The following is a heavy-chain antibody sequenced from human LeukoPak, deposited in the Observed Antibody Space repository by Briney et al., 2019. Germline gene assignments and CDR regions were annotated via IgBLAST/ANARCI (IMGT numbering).Heavy chain of an antibody. Sequence: GGSLRLSCAASGFTFNSYDMNWVRQAPGKGLEWVSYISSSSSTIYYADSVKGRFTISRDSAKTSLLLQMNSLRDEDTAVYYCARAYSSSSGRDAFDSWGLGTLVTVSS. V-gene: IGHV3-48*02. D-gene: IGHD6-6*01. CDR3: ARAYSSSSGRDAFDS. CDR2: ISSSSSTI. CDR1: GFTFNSYD. J-gene: IGHJ3*02.